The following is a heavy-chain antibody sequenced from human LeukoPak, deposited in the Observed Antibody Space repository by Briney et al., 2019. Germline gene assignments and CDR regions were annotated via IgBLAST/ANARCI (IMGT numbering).Heavy chain of an antibody. CDR3: ARKYTSSWYPDLDFDS. CDR2: IHYSGST. V-gene: IGHV4-39*01. CDR1: SGSISRSTYY. D-gene: IGHD6-13*01. J-gene: IGHJ4*02. Sequence: SETLSLTCTVSSGSISRSTYYWGWIRQPPGKGLEWIGSIHYSGSTYYNPSLKSPVIISLDTSKSQFSLKVSSVTAADTAVYYCARKYTSSWYPDLDFDSWGQGTLVTVSS.